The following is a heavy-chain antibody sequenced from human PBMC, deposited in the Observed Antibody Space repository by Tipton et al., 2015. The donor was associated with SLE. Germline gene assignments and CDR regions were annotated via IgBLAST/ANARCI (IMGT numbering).Heavy chain of an antibody. J-gene: IGHJ3*02. CDR1: GGSFSGYY. CDR3: ARKRNGMGI. D-gene: IGHD5-24*01. Sequence: TLSLTCAVYGGSFSGYYWSWIRQPPGKGLEWIGEINHSGSTNYNPSLKSRVTISVDTSKNQFSRKLGSVTAADTAVYYCARKRNGMGIWGQGTMVTVSS. V-gene: IGHV4-34*01. CDR2: INHSGST.